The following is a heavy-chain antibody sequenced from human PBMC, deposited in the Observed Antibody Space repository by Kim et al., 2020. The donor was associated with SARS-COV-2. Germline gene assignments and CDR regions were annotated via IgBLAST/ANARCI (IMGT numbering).Heavy chain of an antibody. Sequence: SETLSLTCTVSGYSISSGYYWGWIRQPPGKGLEWIGSIYHSGSTYYNPSLKSRVTISVDTSKNQFSLKLSSVTAADTAVYYCARDLLWFGELGLVWGQGT. CDR1: GYSISSGYY. CDR3: ARDLLWFGELGLV. CDR2: IYHSGST. J-gene: IGHJ3*01. D-gene: IGHD3-10*01. V-gene: IGHV4-38-2*02.